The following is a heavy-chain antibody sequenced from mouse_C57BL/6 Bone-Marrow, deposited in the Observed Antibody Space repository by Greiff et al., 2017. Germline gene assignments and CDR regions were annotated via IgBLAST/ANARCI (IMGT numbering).Heavy chain of an antibody. V-gene: IGHV1-9*01. CDR3: ARYPITTVVPYYFDY. CDR2: ILPGSGST. CDR1: GYTFTGYW. Sequence: QVQLQQSGAELMKPGASVKLSCTATGYTFTGYWIEWVKQRPGHGLEWIGEILPGSGSTNYNEKFKGKATFTADTSSNTAYMQLSSLTTEDSAIYYCARYPITTVVPYYFDYWGQGTTLTVSS. J-gene: IGHJ2*01. D-gene: IGHD1-1*01.